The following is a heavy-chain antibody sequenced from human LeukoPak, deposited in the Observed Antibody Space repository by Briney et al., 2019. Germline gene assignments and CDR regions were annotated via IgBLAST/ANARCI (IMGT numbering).Heavy chain of an antibody. CDR1: GYTFTAYY. Sequence: ASVKVSCKASGYTFTAYYIHWARQAPGQGLEWMGWLNPNSGGTNYAQNFQGRVTMTRDTSINTAYMDLSRLSSDDTAVYYCARGPYHYDTSGNFDDWGQGTLVTVSS. V-gene: IGHV1-2*02. D-gene: IGHD3-22*01. CDR3: ARGPYHYDTSGNFDD. J-gene: IGHJ4*02. CDR2: LNPNSGGT.